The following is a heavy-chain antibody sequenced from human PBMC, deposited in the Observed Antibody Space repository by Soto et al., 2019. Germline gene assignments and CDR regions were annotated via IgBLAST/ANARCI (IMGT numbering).Heavy chain of an antibody. CDR2: INADGSET. CDR3: ARDGEGF. CDR1: GFTFSSNW. D-gene: IGHD2-21*01. J-gene: IGHJ4*02. V-gene: IGHV3-74*01. Sequence: PGESLILSGSASGFTFSSNWMHWVRRVPGRGLVWVSRINADGSETNYEDSVEGRFTISRDNPKNTLYLQMNSLRAEDTAVYYCARDGEGFWGQGTLVTVSS.